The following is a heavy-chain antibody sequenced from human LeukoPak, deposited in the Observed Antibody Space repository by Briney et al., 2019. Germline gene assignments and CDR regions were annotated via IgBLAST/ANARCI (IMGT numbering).Heavy chain of an antibody. CDR1: GYTFTGYY. CDR3: ARGYCSGGSCYGLCDY. D-gene: IGHD2-15*01. CDR2: INPNSGGT. Sequence: GALVKVSCKASGYTFTGYYMHWVRQAPGQGLEWMGWINPNSGGTNYAQKFQGRVAMTRDTSISTAYMELSRLRSDDTAVYYCARGYCSGGSCYGLCDYWGQGTLVTVSP. J-gene: IGHJ4*02. V-gene: IGHV1-2*02.